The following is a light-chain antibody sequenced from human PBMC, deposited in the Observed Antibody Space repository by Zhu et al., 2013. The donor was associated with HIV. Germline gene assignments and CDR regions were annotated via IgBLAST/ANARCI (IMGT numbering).Light chain of an antibody. V-gene: IGKV4-1*01. Sequence: DIVMTQSPDSLAVSLGERATINCKSSQSVLYTPNNNNYLAWYQKRPGHPPKLLIYWASTRASGVPDRFSGSGSGTDFTLTISSLQAEDVATYYCQKYDGVPFTFGPGTKVDVK. J-gene: IGKJ3*01. CDR3: QKYDGVPFT. CDR1: QSVLYTPNNNNY. CDR2: WAS.